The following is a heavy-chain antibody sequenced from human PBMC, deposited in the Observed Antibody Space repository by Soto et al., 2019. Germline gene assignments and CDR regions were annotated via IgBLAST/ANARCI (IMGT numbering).Heavy chain of an antibody. D-gene: IGHD3-3*02. V-gene: IGHV3-64D*08. CDR3: VKAGSSTRSWFDP. CDR2: ISSNGGST. CDR1: GFTFSSYA. Sequence: PGGSLRLSCSASGFTFSSYAMHWVRQAPGKGLEYVSAISSNGGSTYYADSVKGRFTISRDNSKNTLYLQMSSLRAEDTAVYYCVKAGSSTRSWFDPWGQGTLVTVSS. J-gene: IGHJ5*02.